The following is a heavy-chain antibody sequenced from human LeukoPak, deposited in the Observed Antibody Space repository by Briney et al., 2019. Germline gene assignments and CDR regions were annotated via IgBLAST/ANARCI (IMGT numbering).Heavy chain of an antibody. Sequence: ASVKVSCKASGGTFSSYAISWVRQAPGQGLEWMGGIIPIFGTANYAQKFQGRVTITTDESTSTAYMEPSSLRSEDTAVYYCARASRLYSSSWTLFDPWGQGTLVTVSS. CDR3: ARASRLYSSSWTLFDP. V-gene: IGHV1-69*05. J-gene: IGHJ5*02. CDR2: IIPIFGTA. D-gene: IGHD6-13*01. CDR1: GGTFSSYA.